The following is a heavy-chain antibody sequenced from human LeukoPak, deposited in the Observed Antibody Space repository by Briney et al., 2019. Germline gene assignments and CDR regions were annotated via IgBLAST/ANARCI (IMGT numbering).Heavy chain of an antibody. CDR3: ARGQKNTPFDY. Sequence: SETLSLTCTVSGGSISSSSYYRGWIRQPPGKGLEWIGNIYYSESTYYNPSLKSRVTISVDTSKNQFSLKLSSVTAADTAVYYCARGQKNTPFDYWGQGTLVTVSS. CDR1: GGSISSSSYY. V-gene: IGHV4-39*07. CDR2: IYYSEST. D-gene: IGHD2/OR15-2a*01. J-gene: IGHJ4*02.